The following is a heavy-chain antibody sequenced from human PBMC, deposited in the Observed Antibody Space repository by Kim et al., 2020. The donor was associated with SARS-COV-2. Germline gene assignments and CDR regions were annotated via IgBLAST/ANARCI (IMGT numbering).Heavy chain of an antibody. V-gene: IGHV1-46*01. J-gene: IGHJ4*02. Sequence: ASVKVSCKASGYTFTTYYMHWLRQAPGQGLEWMGMIVPSGGTINYAQRFQGRVTMTRDTSTSTVYLELSSLRSADTAMYYCAREPAGLLYFDSWGQGTLVTVSS. CDR3: AREPAGLLYFDS. CDR2: IVPSGGTI. CDR1: GYTFTTYY. D-gene: IGHD2-21*01.